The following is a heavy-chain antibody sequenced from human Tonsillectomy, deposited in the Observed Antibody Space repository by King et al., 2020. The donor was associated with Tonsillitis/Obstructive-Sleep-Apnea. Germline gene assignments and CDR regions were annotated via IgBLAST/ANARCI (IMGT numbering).Heavy chain of an antibody. CDR3: ARGYCSSTSCIRHYYMDV. Sequence: VQLVESGAEVKKPGASVTVSCTASGYTFTSYGISWVRQAPGQGLEWMGWISAYNGNTNYAQKLQGRVTMTTDTSTSTAYMELRSLRSDDTAVYYCARGYCSSTSCIRHYYMDVWGKGTTVTVSS. J-gene: IGHJ6*03. CDR2: ISAYNGNT. CDR1: GYTFTSYG. D-gene: IGHD2-2*01. V-gene: IGHV1-18*01.